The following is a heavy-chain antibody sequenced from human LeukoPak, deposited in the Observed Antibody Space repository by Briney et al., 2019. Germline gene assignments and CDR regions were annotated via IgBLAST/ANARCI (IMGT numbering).Heavy chain of an antibody. D-gene: IGHD5-18*01. CDR1: GYTFTSYG. Sequence: ASVKVSCKASGYTFTSYGISWVRQAPGQGLEWMGWISAYNGNTNYAQKLQGRVTMTTDTSTSTAYMELRSLRSDDTAVYYCARDRIQLWPLGTVGSYWGQGTLVTVSS. V-gene: IGHV1-18*01. J-gene: IGHJ4*02. CDR3: ARDRIQLWPLGTVGSY. CDR2: ISAYNGNT.